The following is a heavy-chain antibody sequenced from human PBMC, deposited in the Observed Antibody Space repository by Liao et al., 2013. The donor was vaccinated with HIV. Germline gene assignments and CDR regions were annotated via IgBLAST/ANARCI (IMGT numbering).Heavy chain of an antibody. CDR3: ARSGSYSQTPDY. CDR1: GGSINSYY. CDR2: IYSSGST. Sequence: QVQLQQWGAGLLKPSETLSLTCTVSGGSINSYYWSWIRQPAGKGLEWIGRIYSSGSTNYNPSLKSRVTMSVDTSKNQLSLKLSSVTAADTAVYFCARSGSYSQTPDYWGQGTLVTVSS. J-gene: IGHJ4*02. D-gene: IGHD1-26*01. V-gene: IGHV4-59*10.